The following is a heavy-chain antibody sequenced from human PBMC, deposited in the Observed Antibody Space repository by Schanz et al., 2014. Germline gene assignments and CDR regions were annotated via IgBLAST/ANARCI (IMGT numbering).Heavy chain of an antibody. CDR3: ARVDSGYDSHLYYYYYYMDV. D-gene: IGHD5-12*01. V-gene: IGHV1-69*04. CDR1: GGTFSSFG. J-gene: IGHJ6*03. Sequence: VQLEQSGAEVKKPGSSVKVSCKASGGTFSSFGINWVRQAPGQGLEWMGRIIPILGIANYAQKFQGRVTITADKSTFTAYMDVSSLRSEDTAVYYCARVDSGYDSHLYYYYYYMDVWGQGTLVTVSS. CDR2: IIPILGIA.